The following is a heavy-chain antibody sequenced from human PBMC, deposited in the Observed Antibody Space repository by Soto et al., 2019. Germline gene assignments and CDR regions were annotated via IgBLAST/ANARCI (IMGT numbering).Heavy chain of an antibody. V-gene: IGHV3-23*01. Sequence: EVQLLESGGGLVQPGGSLTLSCATSGFTFSSYAMVWVRQAAEKGLEWVASISNNGDTAYYADSVKGRFTISRVNSDNSLYLQMNGLRADDTALYFCAKSRVFIGAIVTLLDSWGQGTQVTVSS. J-gene: IGHJ4*02. CDR3: AKSRVFIGAIVTLLDS. CDR2: ISNNGDTA. D-gene: IGHD3-16*02. CDR1: GFTFSSYA.